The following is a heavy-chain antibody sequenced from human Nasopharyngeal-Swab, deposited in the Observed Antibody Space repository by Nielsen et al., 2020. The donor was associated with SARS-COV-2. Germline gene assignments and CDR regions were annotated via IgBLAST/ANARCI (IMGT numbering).Heavy chain of an antibody. V-gene: IGHV3-13*01. CDR2: IGTAGDT. D-gene: IGHD6-19*01. J-gene: IGHJ6*02. CDR3: ARAAVAGTYYYYYGMDV. Sequence: GGSLRLSCAASGFTFSSYDMHWVRQAPGKGLEWVSAIGTAGDTYYPGSVKGRFTISRENAKNSLYLQMNSLRAGDTAVYYCARAAVAGTYYYYYGMDVWGQGTTVTVSS. CDR1: GFTFSSYD.